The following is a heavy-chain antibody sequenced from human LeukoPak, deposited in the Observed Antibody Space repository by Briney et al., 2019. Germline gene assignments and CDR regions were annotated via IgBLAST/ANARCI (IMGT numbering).Heavy chain of an antibody. CDR3: ARGRIQLWLEYFDY. Sequence: SETLSLTCAVYGGSFSGYYWSWIRQPPGKGLEWIGEINHSGSTNYNPSLKSRVTISVDTSKNQFSLKLSSVTAADTAVYYCARGRIQLWLEYFDYWGQGTLVTVSS. D-gene: IGHD5-18*01. V-gene: IGHV4-34*01. J-gene: IGHJ4*02. CDR2: INHSGST. CDR1: GGSFSGYY.